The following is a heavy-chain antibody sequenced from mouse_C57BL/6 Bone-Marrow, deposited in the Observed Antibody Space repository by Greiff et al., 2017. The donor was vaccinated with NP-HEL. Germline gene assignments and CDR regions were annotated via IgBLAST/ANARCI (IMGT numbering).Heavy chain of an antibody. D-gene: IGHD2-3*01. J-gene: IGHJ3*01. Sequence: EVHLVESGGGLVQPGGSLKLSCAASGFTFSDYYMYWVRQTPEKRLEWVAYISNGGCRTYYPDTVKGRFTISRDNAKNTLYLQMSRLKSEDTAMYYCAGYDGYYVGFAYWGQGTLVTVSA. CDR1: GFTFSDYY. CDR3: AGYDGYYVGFAY. CDR2: ISNGGCRT. V-gene: IGHV5-12*01.